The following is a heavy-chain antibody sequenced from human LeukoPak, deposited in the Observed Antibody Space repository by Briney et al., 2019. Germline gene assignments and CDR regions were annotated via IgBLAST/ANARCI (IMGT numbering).Heavy chain of an antibody. CDR2: ISGSGGST. D-gene: IGHD3-3*01. J-gene: IGHJ4*02. CDR1: RFTFNAYA. V-gene: IGHV3-23*01. CDR3: AKSRTTYYDFWSGYSDH. Sequence: GGSLRLSCAASRFTFNAYAMSWVRQAPGKGLEWVSAISGSGGSTYYADSVKGRFTISRDNSKNTLYLQMNSLRAEDTAVYYCAKSRTTYYDFWSGYSDHWGQGTLVTVSS.